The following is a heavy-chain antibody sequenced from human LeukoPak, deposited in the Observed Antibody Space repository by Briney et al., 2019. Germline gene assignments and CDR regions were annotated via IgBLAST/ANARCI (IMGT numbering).Heavy chain of an antibody. J-gene: IGHJ5*02. V-gene: IGHV4-39*01. CDR1: GGSISSSSYY. CDR3: ARGRGGRGWWSNWFDP. Sequence: PSETLSLTCTVSGGSISSSSYYWGWIRQPPGKGLEWIGSIYYSGSTYYNPSLKSRVTISVDTSKNQFSLKLSSVTAADTAVYYCARGRGGRGWWSNWFDPWGQGTLVTVSS. CDR2: IYYSGST. D-gene: IGHD2-15*01.